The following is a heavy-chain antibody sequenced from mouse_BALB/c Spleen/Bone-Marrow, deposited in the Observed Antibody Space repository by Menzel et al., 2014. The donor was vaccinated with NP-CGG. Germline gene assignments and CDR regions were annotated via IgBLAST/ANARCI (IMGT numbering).Heavy chain of an antibody. CDR2: IDPANGNT. CDR1: GFNIKDTY. CDR3: ARDDYDDYYAMDY. D-gene: IGHD2-4*01. V-gene: IGHV14-3*02. J-gene: IGHJ4*01. Sequence: VQLQQPGAELVKPGASVKLSCTASGFNIKDTYMHWVKQRPEQGLEWIGRIDPANGNTKYDPKFQDKATITTDTSSNTAYLQLSSLTSEDTAVCYCARDDYDDYYAMDYWGQGTSVTVSS.